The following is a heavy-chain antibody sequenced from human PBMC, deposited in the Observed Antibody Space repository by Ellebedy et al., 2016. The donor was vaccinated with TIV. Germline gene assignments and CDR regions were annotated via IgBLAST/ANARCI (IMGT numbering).Heavy chain of an antibody. CDR3: ARVDTTVTKMGAFDI. Sequence: GESLKISXAASGFTFSSYGMHWVRQAPGKGLEWVAVIWYDGSNKYYADSVKGRFTISRDNSKNTLYLQMNSLRAEDTAVYYCARVDTTVTKMGAFDIWGQGTMVTVSS. J-gene: IGHJ3*02. D-gene: IGHD4-17*01. V-gene: IGHV3-33*08. CDR2: IWYDGSNK. CDR1: GFTFSSYG.